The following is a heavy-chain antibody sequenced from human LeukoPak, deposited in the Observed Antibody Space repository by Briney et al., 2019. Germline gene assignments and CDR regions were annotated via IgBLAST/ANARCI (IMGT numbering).Heavy chain of an antibody. CDR3: ARRSQMATIDFDY. CDR1: GYSFTSYW. D-gene: IGHD5-24*01. J-gene: IGHJ4*02. V-gene: IGHV5-51*01. Sequence: GESLKISCKGSGYSFTSYWIGWVRQMPGKGLEWMGIIYPADSDTGYSPSFQGQVTISADKSISTAYLQWSSLKASDTAMYYCARRSQMATIDFDYWGQGTLVTVSS. CDR2: IYPADSDT.